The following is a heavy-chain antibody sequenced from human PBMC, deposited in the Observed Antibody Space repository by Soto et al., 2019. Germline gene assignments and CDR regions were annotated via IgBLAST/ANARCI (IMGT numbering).Heavy chain of an antibody. CDR2: IYYSGST. V-gene: IGHV4-30-4*01. J-gene: IGHJ5*02. Sequence: KPSETLSLTCTVSGGSISSGDYYWSWIRQPPGKGLEWIGYIYYSGSTYYNPSLKSRVTISVDTSKNQFCLKLSSVTAADTAVYYCARDGSGAYNWFDPWGQGTLVTVSS. D-gene: IGHD3-10*01. CDR1: GGSISSGDYY. CDR3: ARDGSGAYNWFDP.